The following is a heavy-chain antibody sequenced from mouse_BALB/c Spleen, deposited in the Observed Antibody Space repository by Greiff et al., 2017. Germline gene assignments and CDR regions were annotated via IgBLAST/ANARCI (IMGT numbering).Heavy chain of an antibody. CDR2: IYPGDGDT. Sequence: QVHVKQSGAELARPGASVKLSCKASGYTFTSYWMQWVKQRPGQGLEWIGAIYPGDGDTRYTQKFKGKATVTADKSSSTAYMQLSSLASEDSAVYYCASDGYFAMDYWGQGTSVTVSS. CDR3: ASDGYFAMDY. CDR1: GYTFTSYW. V-gene: IGHV1-87*01. D-gene: IGHD2-3*01. J-gene: IGHJ4*01.